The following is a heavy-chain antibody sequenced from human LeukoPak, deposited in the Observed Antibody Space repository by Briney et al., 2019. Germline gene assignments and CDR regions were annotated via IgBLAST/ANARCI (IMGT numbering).Heavy chain of an antibody. V-gene: IGHV4-34*01. J-gene: IGHJ2*01. D-gene: IGHD5-12*01. CDR3: ARGFAPGKWLRYWYFDL. CDR2: INHSGST. Sequence: PSETLSLTCVVYGGSFSGYYWSWIRQPPGKGVEWIGEINHSGSTNYNPSLKSRVTISVDTSKNQFSLKLSSVTAADTAVYYCARGFAPGKWLRYWYFDLWGRGTLVTVSS. CDR1: GGSFSGYY.